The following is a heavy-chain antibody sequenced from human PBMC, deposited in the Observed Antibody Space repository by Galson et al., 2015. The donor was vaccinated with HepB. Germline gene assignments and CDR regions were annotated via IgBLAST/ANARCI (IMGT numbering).Heavy chain of an antibody. CDR3: AREIGSGGNFDY. V-gene: IGHV3-21*01. CDR2: ISSSSSYI. D-gene: IGHD2-15*01. Sequence: SLRLSCAASGFTFSSYSMNWVRQAPGKGLEWVSSISSSSSYIYYADSVKSRFTISRDNAKNSLYLQMNSLRTEDTAVYYCAREIGSGGNFDYWGQGTLVTVSS. CDR1: GFTFSSYS. J-gene: IGHJ4*02.